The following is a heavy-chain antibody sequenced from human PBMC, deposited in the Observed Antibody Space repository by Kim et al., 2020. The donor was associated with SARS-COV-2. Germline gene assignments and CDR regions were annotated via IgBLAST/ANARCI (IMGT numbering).Heavy chain of an antibody. D-gene: IGHD2-15*01. CDR2: INPNSGGT. V-gene: IGHV1-2*04. J-gene: IGHJ6*02. CDR3: ALAAHNQYYYYGMDV. CDR1: GYTFTGYY. Sequence: ASVKVSCKASGYTFTGYYMHWVRQAPGQGLEWMGWINPNSGGTNYAQKFQGWVTMTRDTSISTAYMELSRLRSDDTTVYYCALAAHNQYYYYGMDVWGQGTTVTVSS.